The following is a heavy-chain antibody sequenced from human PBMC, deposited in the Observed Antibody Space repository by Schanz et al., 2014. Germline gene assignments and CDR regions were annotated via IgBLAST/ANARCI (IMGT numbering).Heavy chain of an antibody. CDR2: ISSSSSTI. CDR1: EFSFSSFG. D-gene: IGHD5-12*01. CDR3: ARDFSAYVGNYFDY. Sequence: EVQLVESGGGLVQPRGSLRLSCAASEFSFSSFGMNWVRQAPGKGLEWVSYISSSSSTIYYADSVKGRFTISRDNAKNSLYLQMNSLRAEDTGVYYCARDFSAYVGNYFDYWGQGTLVTVSS. V-gene: IGHV3-48*01. J-gene: IGHJ4*02.